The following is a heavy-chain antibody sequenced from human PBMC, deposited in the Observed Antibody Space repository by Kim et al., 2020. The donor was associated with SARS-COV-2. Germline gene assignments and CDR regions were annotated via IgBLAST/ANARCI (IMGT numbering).Heavy chain of an antibody. CDR1: GGSFSGYY. CDR2: INHSGST. D-gene: IGHD2-2*01. J-gene: IGHJ6*03. V-gene: IGHV4-34*01. CDR3: ARSGWVPAANRGSDV. Sequence: SETLSLTCAVYGGSFSGYYWSWIRQPPGKGLEWIGEINHSGSTNYNPSLKSRVTISVDTSKNQFSLKLSSVTAADTAVYYCARSGWVPAANRGSDVWGKG.